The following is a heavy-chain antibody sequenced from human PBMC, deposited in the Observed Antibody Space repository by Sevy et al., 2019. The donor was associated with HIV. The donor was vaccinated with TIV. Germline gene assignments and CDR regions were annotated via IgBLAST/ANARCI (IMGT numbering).Heavy chain of an antibody. D-gene: IGHD2-8*01. Sequence: GGSLRLSCAASGFTFSKYSMSWIRQTPGKGLEWVSTFSFGCGKINYADSVKGRFTISRDDSRNTFYLQMNSLRAEDTAIYCWAREGCTKPHDYWGQGTVVTVSS. CDR1: GFTFSKYS. V-gene: IGHV3-23*01. CDR2: FSFGCGKI. J-gene: IGHJ4*02. CDR3: AREGCTKPHDY.